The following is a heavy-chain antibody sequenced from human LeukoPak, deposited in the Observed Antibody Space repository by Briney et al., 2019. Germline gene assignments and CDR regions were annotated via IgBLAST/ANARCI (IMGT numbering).Heavy chain of an antibody. CDR1: GGSISSSSYS. Sequence: SETLSLTCTVSGGSISSSSYSWGWIRQPPGKGLEWIGSIYYSGSTYYNPSLKSRVTISVDTSKNQFSLKLSSVTAADTAVYYCARHGSPYYDILTGYYTSYYFDYWGQGTLVTVSS. J-gene: IGHJ4*02. CDR2: IYYSGST. V-gene: IGHV4-39*01. CDR3: ARHGSPYYDILTGYYTSYYFDY. D-gene: IGHD3-9*01.